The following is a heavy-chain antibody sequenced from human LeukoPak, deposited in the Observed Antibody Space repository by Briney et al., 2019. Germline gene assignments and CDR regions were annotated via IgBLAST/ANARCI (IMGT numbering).Heavy chain of an antibody. D-gene: IGHD5-18*01. CDR1: GYTFTSYD. Sequence: ASVKVSCKASGYTFTSYDIYWVRQATGLGLEWMGWRNPNSGNTGYAQKFQGRVTITRNTSISTAYMELSSLRSEDTAVYYCARGGGYSYGATEYFDYWGQGTLVTVSS. V-gene: IGHV1-8*03. CDR3: ARGGGYSYGATEYFDY. CDR2: RNPNSGNT. J-gene: IGHJ4*02.